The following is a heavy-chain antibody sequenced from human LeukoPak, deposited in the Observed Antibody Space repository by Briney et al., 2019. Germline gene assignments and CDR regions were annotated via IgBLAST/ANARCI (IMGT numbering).Heavy chain of an antibody. CDR2: TYYRSKWYN. Sequence: SQTLSLTCAISGDSVSSDSAAWNWIRQSPSRGLEWLGRTYYRSKWYNDYAVSVKSRITINPDTSKNQFSLQLNSVTPEDTAVYYCARSWELGYYDSSGPFDYWGQGTLVTVSS. D-gene: IGHD3-22*01. V-gene: IGHV6-1*01. CDR1: GDSVSSDSAA. J-gene: IGHJ4*02. CDR3: ARSWELGYYDSSGPFDY.